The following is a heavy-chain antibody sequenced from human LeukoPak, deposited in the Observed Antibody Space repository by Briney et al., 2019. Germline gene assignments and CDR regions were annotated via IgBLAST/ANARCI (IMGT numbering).Heavy chain of an antibody. CDR1: GFTFSSYS. D-gene: IGHD5-12*01. CDR2: ISSSSSYI. V-gene: IGHV3-21*01. Sequence: GGSLRLSCAASGFTFSSYSMNWVRQAPGKGLEWVSSISSSSSYIYYADSVKGRFTISRDNAKNSLYLQMNSLRAEDTVVYFFARGVMATIDYWGKGTLVPVSS. J-gene: IGHJ4*02. CDR3: ARGVMATIDY.